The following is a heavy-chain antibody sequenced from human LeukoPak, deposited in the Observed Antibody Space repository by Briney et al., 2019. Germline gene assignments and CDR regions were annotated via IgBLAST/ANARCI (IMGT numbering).Heavy chain of an antibody. D-gene: IGHD3-22*01. V-gene: IGHV1-18*01. CDR3: ARAHYYDSSGYIDY. J-gene: IGHJ4*02. CDR1: GYTFTSYG. CDR2: ISGYNGNT. Sequence: ASMKVSCKASGYTFTSYGITWVRQAPGQGLEWMGWISGYNGNTNYAQKFQGRVTMTTDTSTSTAYMELRSLRSDDTAVYYCARAHYYDSSGYIDYWGQGTLVTVSS.